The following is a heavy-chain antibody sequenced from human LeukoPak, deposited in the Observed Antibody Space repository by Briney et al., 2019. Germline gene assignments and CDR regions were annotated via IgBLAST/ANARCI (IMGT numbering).Heavy chain of an antibody. CDR1: GFTFSSYA. Sequence: GGSLRLSCPASGFTFSSYAMSWVRQAPGKGLEWVSAISGSGGSTYYADSVKGRFTISRDNSKNTLYLQMNSLRAEDTAVYYCAKGVIVVVVPAAIDYWGQGTLVTVSS. CDR3: AKGVIVVVVPAAIDY. V-gene: IGHV3-23*01. D-gene: IGHD2-15*01. J-gene: IGHJ4*02. CDR2: ISGSGGST.